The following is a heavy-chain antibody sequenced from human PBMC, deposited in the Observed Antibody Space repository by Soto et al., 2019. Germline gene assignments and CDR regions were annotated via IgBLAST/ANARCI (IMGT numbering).Heavy chain of an antibody. J-gene: IGHJ4*02. D-gene: IGHD3-10*01. Sequence: EVQLVESGGGLIQPGGSLRLSCAASGFTFSTYSMNWVRQTPGKGLEWVSFITSSSSAAYYADSVKGRFIISRDNAKSSLYLKMNSLRDEDTAVYYCARDRIESGRFGELSDYWGQGTLVTVSS. CDR2: ITSSSSAA. CDR3: ARDRIESGRFGELSDY. CDR1: GFTFSTYS. V-gene: IGHV3-48*02.